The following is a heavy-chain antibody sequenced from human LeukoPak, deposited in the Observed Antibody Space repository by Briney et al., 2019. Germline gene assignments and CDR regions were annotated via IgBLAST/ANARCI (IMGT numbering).Heavy chain of an antibody. CDR3: ARSDQWLAENWFDP. CDR1: RYTFTSYG. V-gene: IGHV1-18*01. CDR2: ISAYNGNT. J-gene: IGHJ5*02. Sequence: ASVKVSCKTSRYTFTSYGISWVRHAPQQGLEWMAWISAYNGNTNYAQNLQGRVTMTPDTSTSTAYMELRSLRSDDTAVYFCARSDQWLAENWFDPWGQGTLVTVSS. D-gene: IGHD6-19*01.